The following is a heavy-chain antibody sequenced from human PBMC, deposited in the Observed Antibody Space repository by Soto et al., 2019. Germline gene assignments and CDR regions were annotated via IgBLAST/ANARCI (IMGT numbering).Heavy chain of an antibody. V-gene: IGHV1-69*13. J-gene: IGHJ3*02. CDR2: IIPIFGTA. Sequence: ASVKVSCKASGGTFSSYAISWVRQAPGQGLEWMGGIIPIFGTANYAQKFQGRVTITADESTSTAYMELSSLRSEDTAVYYCAIHSVPAAIVLDAFDIWGQGTMVTVSS. CDR3: AIHSVPAAIVLDAFDI. CDR1: GGTFSSYA. D-gene: IGHD2-2*02.